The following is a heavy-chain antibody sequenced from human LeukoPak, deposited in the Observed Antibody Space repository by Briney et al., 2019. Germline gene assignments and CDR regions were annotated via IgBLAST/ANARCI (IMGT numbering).Heavy chain of an antibody. CDR2: IKQDGSEK. CDR3: ARAGLRAPLGY. D-gene: IGHD5-12*01. CDR1: GFTVSSNY. J-gene: IGHJ4*02. Sequence: GGSLRLSCAASGFTVSSNYMTWVRQAPGKGLEWVANIKQDGSEKYYVDSVKGRFTISRDNAKNSLYLQMNSLRAEDTAVYYCARAGLRAPLGYWGQGTLVTVSS. V-gene: IGHV3-7*01.